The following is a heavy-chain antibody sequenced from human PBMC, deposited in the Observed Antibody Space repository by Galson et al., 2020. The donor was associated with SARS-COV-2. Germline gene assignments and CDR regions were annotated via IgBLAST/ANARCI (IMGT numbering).Heavy chain of an antibody. CDR2: IWYDGSKK. Sequence: GGSLRLSCAASGFTFSRHGIHWVRQAPGKGLEWVVAIWYDGSKKCYADSVKGRFTISRDDSKNTLYLQMNSLRAEDTAVYYGARDPERCFDVWGQGTTVTVSS. J-gene: IGHJ3*01. CDR1: GFTFSRHG. V-gene: IGHV3-33*01. CDR3: ARDPERCFDV. D-gene: IGHD4-17*01.